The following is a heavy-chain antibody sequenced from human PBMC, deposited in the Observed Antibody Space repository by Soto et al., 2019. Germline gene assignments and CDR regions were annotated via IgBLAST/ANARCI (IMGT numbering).Heavy chain of an antibody. D-gene: IGHD3-3*01. V-gene: IGHV4-31*03. J-gene: IGHJ6*02. Sequence: PSETLSLTCTVSGGSISSGGYYWTWIRQHPGKGLEWIGYIYYSGSTYYNPSLKSRITISVDTSKNQFSLKLTSVTAADTAVYYCARGQRKEWFAAKYGMDVWGQGTTVTVSS. CDR3: ARGQRKEWFAAKYGMDV. CDR1: GGSISSGGYY. CDR2: IYYSGST.